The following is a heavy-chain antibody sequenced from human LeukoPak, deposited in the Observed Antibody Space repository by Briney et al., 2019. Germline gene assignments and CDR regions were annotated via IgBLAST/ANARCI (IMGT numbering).Heavy chain of an antibody. CDR1: GGSISSYY. CDR3: ARDTYYYGSGSFAPFDP. CDR2: IYYSGST. J-gene: IGHJ5*02. V-gene: IGHV4-4*08. D-gene: IGHD3-10*01. Sequence: SETLSLTCTVSGGSISSYYWSWIRQPPGKGLEWIGYIYYSGSTYYNPSLKSRVTISVDTSKNQFSLKLSSVTAADTAVYYCARDTYYYGSGSFAPFDPWGQGTLVTVSS.